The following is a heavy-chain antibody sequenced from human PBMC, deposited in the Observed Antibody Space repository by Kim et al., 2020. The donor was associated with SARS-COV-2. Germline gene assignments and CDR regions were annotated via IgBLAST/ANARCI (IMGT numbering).Heavy chain of an antibody. V-gene: IGHV3-33*01. D-gene: IGHD5-12*01. Sequence: GSNKYYEDSVKGRFTISRDNSKNTLYLQMNSLRAEDTAVYYCARGVGYVNWGQGTLVTVSS. CDR2: GSNK. J-gene: IGHJ4*02. CDR3: ARGVGYVN.